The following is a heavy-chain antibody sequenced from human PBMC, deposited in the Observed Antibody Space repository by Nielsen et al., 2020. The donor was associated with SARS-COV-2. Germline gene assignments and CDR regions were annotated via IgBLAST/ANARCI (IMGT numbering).Heavy chain of an antibody. CDR2: IHHTGGT. CDR3: AREHRDNYFDY. Sequence: SETLSLTCAVYGGSLSGSYWSWIRQSPGKGLEWIGEIHHTGGTNFNPSLKSRVTMSVDTSKNQFSLKLNSVTAADTAVYYCAREHRDNYFDYWGQGTLVTVSS. J-gene: IGHJ4*02. V-gene: IGHV4-34*01. CDR1: GGSLSGSY.